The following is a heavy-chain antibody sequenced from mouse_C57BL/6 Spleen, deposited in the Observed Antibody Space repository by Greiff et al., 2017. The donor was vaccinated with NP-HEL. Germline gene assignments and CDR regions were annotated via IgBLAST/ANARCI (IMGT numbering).Heavy chain of an antibody. D-gene: IGHD2-4*01. CDR2: IHPSDSDT. J-gene: IGHJ4*01. CDR3: ATRGSYYDYDGSYAMDD. V-gene: IGHV1-74*01. CDR1: VYTFTSYW. Sequence: VQLQQPGAELVKPGASVKVSCKASVYTFTSYWMHWVKQRPGQGLEWIGRIHPSDSDTNYNQKFKGKATLTVDKSSSTAYMQLSSLTSEDSAVYYCATRGSYYDYDGSYAMDDWGQGTSVTVSS.